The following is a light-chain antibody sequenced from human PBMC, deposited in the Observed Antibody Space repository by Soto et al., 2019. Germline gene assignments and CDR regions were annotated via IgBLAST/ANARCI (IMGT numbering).Light chain of an antibody. CDR3: QQIYSYPVT. CDR2: SAS. Sequence: DIQLTQSPAFLSASVGDKVTITCRASQGISTFLAWYQQKPGKAPNLLIYSASTLQSGVPSRFSGSGAGTEFTLTISSLQTEDFATYFCQQIYSYPVTFGGGTKVEMK. V-gene: IGKV1-9*01. J-gene: IGKJ4*01. CDR1: QGISTF.